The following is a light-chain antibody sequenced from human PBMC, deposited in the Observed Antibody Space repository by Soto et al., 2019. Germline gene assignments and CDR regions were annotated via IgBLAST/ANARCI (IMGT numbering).Light chain of an antibody. V-gene: IGLV1-47*01. CDR2: RNN. CDR3: AAWDDSRGV. CDR1: GSNIGSNY. J-gene: IGLJ1*01. Sequence: QSVLTQPPSASGTPGQRVTISCSGSGSNIGSNYVYWYQQLPGTAPKLLIYRNNQRPSGVPDRFSGSKSGTSASLAISGLRSEDEADYYCAAWDDSRGVFGTGTKLTVL.